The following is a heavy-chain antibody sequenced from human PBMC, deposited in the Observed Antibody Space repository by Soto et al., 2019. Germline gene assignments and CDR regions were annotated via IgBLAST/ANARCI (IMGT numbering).Heavy chain of an antibody. D-gene: IGHD3-10*01. V-gene: IGHV3-30-3*01. CDR3: ARDLGVWFGESTIDY. CDR1: GFTFSSYA. J-gene: IGHJ4*02. CDR2: ISYDGSNK. Sequence: PGGSLRLSCAASGFTFSSYARHWVRQAPGKELEWVAVISYDGSNKYYADSVKGRFTISRDNSKNTLYLQMNSLRAEDTAVYYCARDLGVWFGESTIDYWGQGTLVTVSS.